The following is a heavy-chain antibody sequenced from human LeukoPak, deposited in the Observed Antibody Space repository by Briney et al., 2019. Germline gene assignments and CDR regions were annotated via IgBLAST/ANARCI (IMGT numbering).Heavy chain of an antibody. CDR1: GGSISSGDYY. CDR2: IYYSGST. CDR3: AREDCSSTSCHGFMDV. Sequence: SETLSLTCTVSGGSISSGDYYWSWIRQPPGKGLERIGYIYYSGSTYYNPSLKSRVTISVDTSKNQSSLKLSSVTAADTAVYYCAREDCSSTSCHGFMDVWGKGTTVTVSS. D-gene: IGHD2-2*01. J-gene: IGHJ6*03. V-gene: IGHV4-30-4*08.